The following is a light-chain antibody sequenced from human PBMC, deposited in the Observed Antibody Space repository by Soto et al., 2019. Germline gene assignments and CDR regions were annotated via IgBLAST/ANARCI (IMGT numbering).Light chain of an antibody. CDR1: GSDIGAYDY. J-gene: IGLJ1*01. V-gene: IGLV2-14*03. CDR3: SSYTTSSFYV. CDR2: GVK. Sequence: QSALTQPASVSGSPGQSITISCTGSGSDIGAYDYVSWYQQHPGTAPKLLIYGVKNRPSGVSYRFSASKSAITASLTISGLQAEDEANYYCSSYTTSSFYVFGPGTKLTVL.